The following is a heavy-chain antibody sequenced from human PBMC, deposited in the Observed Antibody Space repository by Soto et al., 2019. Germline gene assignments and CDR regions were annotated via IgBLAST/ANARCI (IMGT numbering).Heavy chain of an antibody. CDR1: GFTFSSYA. D-gene: IGHD5-18*01. Sequence: EVQLLESGGGSVQPGGSLRLSCAASGFTFSSYAMHWVRRPPGKGLEWVSSIRGSGGTAYYADSVKGRFSISRDSLVNTLELQMNSLRAEDTAVYYWAKGGGKSWHFDYWGEGTLVTVSP. J-gene: IGHJ4*02. CDR3: AKGGGKSWHFDY. CDR2: IRGSGGTA. V-gene: IGHV3-23*01.